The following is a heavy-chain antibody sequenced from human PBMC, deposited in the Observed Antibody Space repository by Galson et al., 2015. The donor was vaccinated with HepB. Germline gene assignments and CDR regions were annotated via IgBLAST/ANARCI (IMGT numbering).Heavy chain of an antibody. V-gene: IGHV3-15*01. CDR1: GFTFSNAW. CDR3: TTDLAYCGGDCHSDY. CDR2: IKSKTDGGTT. J-gene: IGHJ4*02. Sequence: SLRLSCAASGFTFSNAWMSWVRQAPGKGLEWVGRIKSKTDGGTTDYAAPVKGRFTISRDDSKNTLYLQMNSLKTEDTAVYYCTTDLAYCGGDCHSDYWGQGTLVTVSS. D-gene: IGHD2-21*02.